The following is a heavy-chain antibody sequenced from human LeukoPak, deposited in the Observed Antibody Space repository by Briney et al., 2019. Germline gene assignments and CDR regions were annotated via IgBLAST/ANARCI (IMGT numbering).Heavy chain of an antibody. J-gene: IGHJ5*02. CDR2: ISNSGTT. V-gene: IGHV4-59*01. CDR3: ARVVRGAVTSNCFDP. CDR1: GGSINDYY. D-gene: IGHD4-17*01. Sequence: SETLSLTCAVSGGSINDYYWTWIRQAPGKGLEWIGYISNSGTTDYNPSLKSRVTMSVDTSQNEFSLKLTSVTAADTAMYYCARVVRGAVTSNCFDPWGQGTLVTVSS.